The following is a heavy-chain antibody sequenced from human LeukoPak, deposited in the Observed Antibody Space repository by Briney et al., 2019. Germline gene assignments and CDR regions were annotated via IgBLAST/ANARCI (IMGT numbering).Heavy chain of an antibody. CDR3: ARYSYDFSGSGVWAFDI. CDR2: MRSKENGGTT. CDR1: GFTFGDSA. V-gene: IGHV3-49*04. Sequence: PGRSLRLSCAASGFTFGDSAMTWVRQAPGKGREWVGFMRSKENGGTTEYATAVKDRFSISRDDSKSIAYLQMTSLRPVDTAVYYCARYSYDFSGSGVWAFDIWGQGTMVTVSS. D-gene: IGHD3-10*01. J-gene: IGHJ3*02.